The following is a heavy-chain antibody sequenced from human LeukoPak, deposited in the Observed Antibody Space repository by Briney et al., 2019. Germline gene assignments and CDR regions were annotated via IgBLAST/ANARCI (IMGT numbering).Heavy chain of an antibody. Sequence: GGSLRLSCTASGFTFSTYSMNWVRQAPGRGLEWVSYISSSSSTIYYADSVKGRFTISRDNAKNSLYLQMNSLRDEDTAVYYCARASFQRWLQLGGDWGQGTLVTVSS. D-gene: IGHD5-24*01. CDR1: GFTFSTYS. V-gene: IGHV3-48*02. CDR3: ARASFQRWLQLGGD. J-gene: IGHJ4*02. CDR2: ISSSSSTI.